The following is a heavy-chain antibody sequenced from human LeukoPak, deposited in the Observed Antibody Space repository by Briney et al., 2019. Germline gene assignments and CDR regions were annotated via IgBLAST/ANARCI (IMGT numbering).Heavy chain of an antibody. J-gene: IGHJ4*02. Sequence: GASVKVSCKASGGTFSSYAISWVRQAPGQGLEWMGGIIPIFGTANYAQKFQGRVTITTDESTSTAYMELSSLRSEDTAVYYCARDQDPYCTNGVCYMGEWGQGTLVTVSS. CDR1: GGTFSSYA. V-gene: IGHV1-69*05. CDR3: ARDQDPYCTNGVCYMGE. CDR2: IIPIFGTA. D-gene: IGHD2-8*01.